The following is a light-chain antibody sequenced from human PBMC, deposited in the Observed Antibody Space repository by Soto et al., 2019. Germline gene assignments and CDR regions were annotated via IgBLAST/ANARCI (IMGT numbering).Light chain of an antibody. Sequence: SALTQPASVSGSPGQSITISCTGTSSDVGGYNYVSWYQQHPGKAPKLMIYDVSRPSGVSDRFSGSKSGNTASLTISGLQAEDEADYYCSSYSSSITVVFGGGTKLTVL. CDR3: SSYSSSITVV. J-gene: IGLJ2*01. CDR1: SSDVGGYNY. CDR2: DVS. V-gene: IGLV2-14*03.